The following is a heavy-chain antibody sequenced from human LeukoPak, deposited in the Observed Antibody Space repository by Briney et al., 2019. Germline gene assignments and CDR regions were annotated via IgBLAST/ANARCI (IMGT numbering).Heavy chain of an antibody. V-gene: IGHV3-11*01. CDR2: ISSSGSTI. J-gene: IGHJ6*02. Sequence: GGSLRLSCAASGSTFSDYYMSWIRQAPGKGLEWVPYISSSGSTIYYADSVKGRFTISRDNAKNSLYLQMNSLRAEDTAVYYCARDLSSGYNDRNYYYGMDVWGQETTVTVSS. D-gene: IGHD3-22*01. CDR3: ARDLSSGYNDRNYYYGMDV. CDR1: GSTFSDYY.